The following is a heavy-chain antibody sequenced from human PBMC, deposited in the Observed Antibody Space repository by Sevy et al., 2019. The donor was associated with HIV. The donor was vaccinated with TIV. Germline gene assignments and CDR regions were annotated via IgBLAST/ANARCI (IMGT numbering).Heavy chain of an antibody. Sequence: SETLSLTCAVSGGSISRGGYYWSWVRQHPGKGLEWIGYIYNSGSTYYNPSLKSRLTTSVDTSKNQFSLQLSSVTAADTAVYYCARMGYYDSSAYTYFDFWGQGTLVTVSS. J-gene: IGHJ4*02. CDR3: ARMGYYDSSAYTYFDF. CDR1: GGSISRGGYY. V-gene: IGHV4-31*11. CDR2: IYNSGST. D-gene: IGHD3-22*01.